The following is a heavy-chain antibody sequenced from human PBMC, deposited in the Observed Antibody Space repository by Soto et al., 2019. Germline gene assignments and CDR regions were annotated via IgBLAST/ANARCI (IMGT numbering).Heavy chain of an antibody. J-gene: IGHJ4*02. CDR1: GFTFSGSA. Sequence: ESGGGLVQPGGSLKLSCAASGFTFSGSAMHWVRQASGKGLEWVGRIRSKANSYATAYAASVKGRFTISRDDSKNTAYLQMNSLKTEDTAVYYCTRLYSGYDWAPYWGQGTLVTVSS. CDR3: TRLYSGYDWAPY. D-gene: IGHD5-12*01. V-gene: IGHV3-73*01. CDR2: IRSKANSYAT.